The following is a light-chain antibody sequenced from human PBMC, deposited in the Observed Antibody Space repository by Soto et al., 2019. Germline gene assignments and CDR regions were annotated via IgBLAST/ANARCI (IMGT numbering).Light chain of an antibody. CDR1: QSVNSN. V-gene: IGKV3-15*01. CDR3: QQYNFWPPLT. Sequence: EIVMTQSPATLSVSPGERATLSCRASQSVNSNLAWYRQKPGQAPRLLISDASTRATGVPARFSGSGSGTEFTLTISSLLSEDYGIYYCQQYNFWPPLTFGGGTKVEIK. CDR2: DAS. J-gene: IGKJ4*01.